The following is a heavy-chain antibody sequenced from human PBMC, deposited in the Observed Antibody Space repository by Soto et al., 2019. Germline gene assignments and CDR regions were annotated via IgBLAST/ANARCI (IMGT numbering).Heavy chain of an antibody. CDR3: ASHSGSSPEGRYYYGVDV. V-gene: IGHV1-69*12. CDR2: IIPIFGTA. D-gene: IGHD1-26*01. J-gene: IGHJ6*02. CDR1: GGTFSSYA. Sequence: QVQLVQSGAEVKKPGSSVKVSCKASGGTFSSYAISWVRQAPGQGLEWMGGIIPIFGTADYAQKFQGRVTSTADESTSTAYMELSSLRSEDTAVYYCASHSGSSPEGRYYYGVDVWGQGTTVTVSS.